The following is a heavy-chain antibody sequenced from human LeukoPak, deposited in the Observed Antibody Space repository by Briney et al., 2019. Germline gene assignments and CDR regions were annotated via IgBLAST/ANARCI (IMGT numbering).Heavy chain of an antibody. D-gene: IGHD3-10*01. Sequence: SETLSLTCAVYGGSFSGYYWSWIRQPPGKGLEWIGEINHSGSTNYNPSLKSRVTISVDTSKNQFSLKLSSVTAADTAVYYCARDKSRTYGSADAFDIWGQGTMVTVSS. J-gene: IGHJ3*02. CDR2: INHSGST. CDR1: GGSFSGYY. CDR3: ARDKSRTYGSADAFDI. V-gene: IGHV4-34*01.